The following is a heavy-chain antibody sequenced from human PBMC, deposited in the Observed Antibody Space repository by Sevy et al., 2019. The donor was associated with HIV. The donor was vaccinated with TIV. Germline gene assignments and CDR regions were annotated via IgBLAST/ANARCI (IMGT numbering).Heavy chain of an antibody. V-gene: IGHV5-51*01. J-gene: IGHJ5*02. D-gene: IGHD2-2*01. CDR1: GYSFNSYW. Sequence: GESLKISCKGSGYSFNSYWIGWVRQMPGKGLEGRGILYPGDSDTRYSPSFQGHVTISADKSLSTAYLQWSSLKASDTAMYYCARLAAIRTWFDPWGQGTLVTVSS. CDR3: ARLAAIRTWFDP. CDR2: LYPGDSDT.